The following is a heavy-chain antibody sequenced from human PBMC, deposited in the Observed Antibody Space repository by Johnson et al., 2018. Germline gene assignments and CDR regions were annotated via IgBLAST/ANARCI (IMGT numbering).Heavy chain of an antibody. CDR1: GFTFSTYG. V-gene: IGHV3-33*01. D-gene: IGHD1-26*01. CDR3: ARREDYYYYYMDV. Sequence: QVQLVQSGGGVVQPGRSLRLSCAASGFTFSTYGMHWVRKAPGKGLEWVAVIWYDGSNKYYADSVKGRFTISRNNSKNTLYLQMNSLRAEDTAVYYCARREDYYYYYMDVWGQGTTVTVSS. J-gene: IGHJ6*03. CDR2: IWYDGSNK.